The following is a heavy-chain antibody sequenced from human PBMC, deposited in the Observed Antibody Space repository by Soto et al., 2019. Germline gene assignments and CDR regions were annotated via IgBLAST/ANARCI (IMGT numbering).Heavy chain of an antibody. Sequence: VQLVESGGGVVQPGRSLRLSCAASGFTFSSYSMNWVRQAPGKGLEWVSSISSSSSYIYYADSVKGRFTISRDNAKNSLYLQMNSLRAEDTAVYYCARDLDYYDSSGYYFGAFDIWGQGTMVTVSS. J-gene: IGHJ3*02. D-gene: IGHD3-22*01. CDR3: ARDLDYYDSSGYYFGAFDI. V-gene: IGHV3-21*01. CDR1: GFTFSSYS. CDR2: ISSSSSYI.